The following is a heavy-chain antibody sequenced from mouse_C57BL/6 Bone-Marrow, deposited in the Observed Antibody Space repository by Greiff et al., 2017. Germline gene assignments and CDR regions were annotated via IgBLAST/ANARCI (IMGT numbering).Heavy chain of an antibody. Sequence: VQLQQPGAELVKPGASVKLSCKASGYTFTSYWMQWVKQRPGQGLEWIGEIDPSDSYTNYNQKFKGKATLTVDTSSSTAYMQLSSLTSEDAAVYYCARHDYDGDYYAMDDWGQGTSVTVSS. CDR1: GYTFTSYW. V-gene: IGHV1-50*01. CDR3: ARHDYDGDYYAMDD. CDR2: IDPSDSYT. D-gene: IGHD2-4*01. J-gene: IGHJ4*01.